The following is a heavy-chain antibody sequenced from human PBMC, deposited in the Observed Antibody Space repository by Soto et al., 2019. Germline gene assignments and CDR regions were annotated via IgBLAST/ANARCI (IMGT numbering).Heavy chain of an antibody. Sequence: SETLSLTCTVSGGSISSSSYYWGWIRQPPGKGLEWIGSIYYSGSTYYNPSLKSRVTISVDTSKNQFSLKLSSVTAADTAVYYCARHNRLAVASFDYWGQGTLVTVSS. CDR1: GGSISSSSYY. V-gene: IGHV4-39*01. J-gene: IGHJ4*02. CDR2: IYYSGST. D-gene: IGHD6-19*01. CDR3: ARHNRLAVASFDY.